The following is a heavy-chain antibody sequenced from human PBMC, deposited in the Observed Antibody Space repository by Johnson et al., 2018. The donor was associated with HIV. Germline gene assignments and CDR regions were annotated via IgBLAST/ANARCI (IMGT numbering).Heavy chain of an antibody. CDR2: IWYDGSNK. CDR3: ARGLTGRYYYDSSGDAFDI. V-gene: IGHV3-33*08. Sequence: QVQLVESGGGLVQPGRSLRLSCAAFGFTFDDYAMHWVRQAAGKGLEWVAVIWYDGSNKYYADSVKGRFTISRENAKNSLYLQMNSLRAGDTAVYYCARGLTGRYYYDSSGDAFDIWGQGTMVTVSS. D-gene: IGHD3-22*01. CDR1: GFTFDDYA. J-gene: IGHJ3*02.